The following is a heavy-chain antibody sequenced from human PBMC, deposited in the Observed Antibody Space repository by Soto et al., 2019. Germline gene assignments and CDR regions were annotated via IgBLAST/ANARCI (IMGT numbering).Heavy chain of an antibody. Sequence: EVQLVESGGGWVNPGGSLRLSGAASGFTFSNAWMNWVHHAPGHGLECVARVKSWRAGGTPDYAAPVKGRFTISRDDSDTTLCAHIASLKIEDTAVQSCTRDHPGVTTNYGFDYWGQGTQVSVSS. CDR2: VKSWRAGGTP. J-gene: IGHJ4*02. CDR1: GFTFSNAW. CDR3: TRDHPGVTTNYGFDY. V-gene: IGHV3-15*07. D-gene: IGHD1-7*01.